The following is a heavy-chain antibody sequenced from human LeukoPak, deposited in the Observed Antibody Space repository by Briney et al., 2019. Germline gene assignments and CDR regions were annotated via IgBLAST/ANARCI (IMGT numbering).Heavy chain of an antibody. V-gene: IGHV4-39*01. J-gene: IGHJ5*02. CDR1: GGSISSSNW. CDR2: IYYSGST. D-gene: IGHD2-21*01. Sequence: SETLSLTCAVSGGSISSSNWWSWVRQPPGKGLEWIGSIYYSGSTYYNPSLKSRVTISVDTSKHQFSLKLTSVTAADTAVYYCARSDRNFDNWFDPWGQGTLVTVSS. CDR3: ARSDRNFDNWFDP.